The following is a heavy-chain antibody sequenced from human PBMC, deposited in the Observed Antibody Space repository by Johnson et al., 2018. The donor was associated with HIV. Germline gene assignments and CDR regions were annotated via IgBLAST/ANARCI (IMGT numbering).Heavy chain of an antibody. Sequence: QVQLVESGGGVVQPGRSLRLSCAASGFTFSDYGIHWVRQAPGKGLEWVAVISYDGSNKYYADSVKGRFTISRDNSKNTLYLQMNSLRAEDTAVYYCARGRKTVTTVRPSAFEMWGQGTMVTVSS. CDR2: ISYDGSNK. D-gene: IGHD4-17*01. CDR1: GFTFSDYG. V-gene: IGHV3-30*19. CDR3: ARGRKTVTTVRPSAFEM. J-gene: IGHJ3*02.